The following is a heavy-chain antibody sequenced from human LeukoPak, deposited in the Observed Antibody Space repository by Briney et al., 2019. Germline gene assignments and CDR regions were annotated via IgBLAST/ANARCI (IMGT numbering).Heavy chain of an antibody. V-gene: IGHV3-23*01. CDR2: ISGSVART. CDR1: GFVFSSYA. J-gene: IGHJ3*02. CDR3: VKDGSVVVASTDAFDI. D-gene: IGHD3-22*01. Sequence: GSLRLSCAASGFVFSSYAMSWVRQAPGKGLEWVSGISGSVARTHYADSVKGRFTISRDNSKNTLHLQMNSLRAEDTAIYCCVKDGSVVVASTDAFDIWGQGTMVTVSS.